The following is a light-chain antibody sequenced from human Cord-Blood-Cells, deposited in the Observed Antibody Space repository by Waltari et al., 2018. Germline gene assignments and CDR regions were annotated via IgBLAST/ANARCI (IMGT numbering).Light chain of an antibody. CDR3: QSYDSSLGNV. Sequence: QSVLTQPPSVSGAPGQRVTISCPGSSSNIGAGYDVHWYQQLPGTAPKLLIYGNSNRPSGVPDRFSGSKSGTSASLAITGLQAEDEADYYCQSYDSSLGNVFGTGTKVTVL. V-gene: IGLV1-40*01. CDR1: SSNIGAGYD. J-gene: IGLJ1*01. CDR2: GNS.